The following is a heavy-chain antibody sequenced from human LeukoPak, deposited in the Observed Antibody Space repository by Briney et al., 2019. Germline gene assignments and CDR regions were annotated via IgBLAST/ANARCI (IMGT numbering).Heavy chain of an antibody. J-gene: IGHJ3*02. D-gene: IGHD3-22*01. CDR2: IIPILGIA. Sequence: SVKVSCKASGGTFSSYAISWVRQAPGQGLEWMGRIIPILGIANYAQKFQGRVTITADKSTSTAYMELSSLRSEDTAVYYCARGIVVVITTPNAFDIWGQGTMVTVSS. V-gene: IGHV1-69*04. CDR1: GGTFSSYA. CDR3: ARGIVVVITTPNAFDI.